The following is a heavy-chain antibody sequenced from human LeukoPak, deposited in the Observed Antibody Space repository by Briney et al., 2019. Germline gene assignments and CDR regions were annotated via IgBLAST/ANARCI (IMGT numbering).Heavy chain of an antibody. D-gene: IGHD6-13*01. CDR1: GFTFRSYS. V-gene: IGHV3-21*01. CDR3: ARVRGSNYYFDY. J-gene: IGHJ4*02. CDR2: ISYSSSYI. Sequence: GSLRLSCAASGFTFRSYSMNWVRQAPGKGLEWVSSISYSSSYIYYADSVKGRFTISRGNAKNSLYLQMNSLRAEDTAVYYCARVRGSNYYFDYWGQGTLVTVSS.